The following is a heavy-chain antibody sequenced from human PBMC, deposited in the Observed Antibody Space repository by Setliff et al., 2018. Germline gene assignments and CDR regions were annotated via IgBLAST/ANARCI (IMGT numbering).Heavy chain of an antibody. J-gene: IGHJ6*04. D-gene: IGHD3-22*01. CDR2: IYYSGST. Sequence: SETLSLTCTVSGGSISSGGYYWSWIRQHPGKGLEWIGYIYYSGSTYYNPSLKSRVTISVDTSKNQFSLKLSSVTAADTAVYYCAREVGYYDSSGYPDVWGKGTKVTVSS. CDR3: AREVGYYDSSGYPDV. V-gene: IGHV4-31*03. CDR1: GGSISSGGYY.